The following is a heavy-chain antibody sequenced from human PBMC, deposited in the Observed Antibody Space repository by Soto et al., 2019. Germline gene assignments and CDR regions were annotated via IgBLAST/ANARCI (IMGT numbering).Heavy chain of an antibody. V-gene: IGHV3-15*07. Sequence: PVGSLRLSCAASGFTFSDAWMNWVRQGPGKGLEWVGRISTTVGGGTADYAAPVKGRFVISRDDSKNTLYLQMNSLKTEDTAVYYCAADTPVDSNLIDYWGQGALVTVSS. CDR3: AADTPVDSNLIDY. CDR2: ISTTVGGGTA. J-gene: IGHJ4*02. CDR1: GFTFSDAW. D-gene: IGHD3-9*01.